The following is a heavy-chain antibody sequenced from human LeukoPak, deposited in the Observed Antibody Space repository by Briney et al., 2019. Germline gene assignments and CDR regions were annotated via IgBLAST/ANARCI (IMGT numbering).Heavy chain of an antibody. V-gene: IGHV4-39*01. CDR2: IYYSGST. CDR1: GGSISSASSY. Sequence: SETLSLTCTVSGGSISSASSYWGWIRQPPGKGLEWIGNIYYSGSTYYNPSLKGRVTISVDTSKNQFSLKLSSVTATDTAVYYCARQTGSSTYWGQGTLVTVSS. D-gene: IGHD1-26*01. CDR3: ARQTGSSTY. J-gene: IGHJ4*02.